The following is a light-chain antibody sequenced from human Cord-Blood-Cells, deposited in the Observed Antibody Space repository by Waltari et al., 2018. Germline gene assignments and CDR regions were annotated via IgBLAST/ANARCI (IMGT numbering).Light chain of an antibody. Sequence: IQMTQSPSSLSESVGARVTITCQASQDISNYLNWYQQKPGKAPKLLIYDASNLETGVPSRFSGSGSGTDFTFTISSLQPEDIATYYCQQYDNLPLTFGGGTKVEIK. CDR2: DAS. CDR1: QDISNY. J-gene: IGKJ4*01. CDR3: QQYDNLPLT. V-gene: IGKV1-33*01.